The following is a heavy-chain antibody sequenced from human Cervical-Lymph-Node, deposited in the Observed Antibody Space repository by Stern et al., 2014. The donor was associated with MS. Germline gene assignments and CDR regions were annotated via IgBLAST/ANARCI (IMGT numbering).Heavy chain of an antibody. CDR1: GGSLRSYY. Sequence: VQLVESGPGLVKPSETLSLTCTVSGGSLRSYYWNWIRQAPGKGLEWLGFIYHHGRVHYNPPLSSRVAMSVSPARNQFPLTVRSVTAADTAVYYCAREGEYCSGSRCYPFLDYWGQGTLVTVSS. D-gene: IGHD2-15*01. CDR3: AREGEYCSGSRCYPFLDY. V-gene: IGHV4-59*01. J-gene: IGHJ4*02. CDR2: IYHHGRV.